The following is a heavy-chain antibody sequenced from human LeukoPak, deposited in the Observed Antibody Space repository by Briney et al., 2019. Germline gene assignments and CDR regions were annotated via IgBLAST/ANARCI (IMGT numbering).Heavy chain of an antibody. CDR3: ARSSIAAPPDY. CDR2: IYDSGST. Sequence: NPSETLSLTCTVSGGSISSYYWSWIRLPPGKGLEWIGYIYDSGSTNYDPSLKSRVTISVDMSKNQLSLKLSSVTAADTAVYYCARSSIAAPPDYWGQGTLVTVSS. V-gene: IGHV4-59*01. CDR1: GGSISSYY. J-gene: IGHJ4*02. D-gene: IGHD6-6*01.